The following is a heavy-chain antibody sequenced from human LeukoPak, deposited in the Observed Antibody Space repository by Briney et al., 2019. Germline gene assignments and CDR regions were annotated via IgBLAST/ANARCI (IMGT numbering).Heavy chain of an antibody. D-gene: IGHD1-26*01. J-gene: IGHJ6*02. CDR3: ARDGKNYYYYYGMDV. V-gene: IGHV1-46*01. Sequence: ASVKVSCKASGYTFTSYYMHWVRQAPRQGLEWMGIINPSGGSTSYAQKFQGRVTMTRDTSTSTVYMELSSLRSEDTAVYYCARDGKNYYYYYGMDVWGQGTTVTVSS. CDR1: GYTFTSYY. CDR2: INPSGGST.